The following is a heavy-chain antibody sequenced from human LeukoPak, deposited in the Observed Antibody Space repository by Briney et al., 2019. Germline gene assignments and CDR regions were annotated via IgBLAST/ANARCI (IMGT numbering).Heavy chain of an antibody. CDR3: ARSTVTTGNWFDP. J-gene: IGHJ5*02. Sequence: GGSLRLSCAASGFTFSSYEMNWVRQAPGKGLEWVSYISSSGSTIYYADSVKGRFTISRDNAKNSLYLQMNSLRAEDTAVYYCARSTVTTGNWFDPWGQGTLVTVSS. CDR1: GFTFSSYE. CDR2: ISSSGSTI. V-gene: IGHV3-48*03. D-gene: IGHD4-17*01.